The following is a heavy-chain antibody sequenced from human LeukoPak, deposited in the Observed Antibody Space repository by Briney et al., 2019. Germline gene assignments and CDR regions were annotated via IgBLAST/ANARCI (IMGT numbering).Heavy chain of an antibody. Sequence: PGGSLRLCCAASGFTFSSYAMSWVRQAPGKGLEWVSAISGSGGSTYYADSVKGRFTISRDNSKNTLYLQMNSLRAEDAAVYYCANFFLGYCSSTSCRDAFDIWGQGTMVTVSS. CDR2: ISGSGGST. D-gene: IGHD2-2*01. V-gene: IGHV3-23*01. J-gene: IGHJ3*02. CDR3: ANFFLGYCSSTSCRDAFDI. CDR1: GFTFSSYA.